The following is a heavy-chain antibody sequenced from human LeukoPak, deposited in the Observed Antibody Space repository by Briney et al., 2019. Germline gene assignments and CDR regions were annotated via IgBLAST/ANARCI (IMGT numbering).Heavy chain of an antibody. CDR3: AAFLEFSHDYFDS. CDR2: INPNSGDT. D-gene: IGHD3-3*01. Sequence: GASVKVSCKASGYTFTGYYIHWVRQAPGQGLEWVGWINPNSGDTDFAQKLQGRVTMTRDTSINTAYMELSRLRSDDTAVYYCAAFLEFSHDYFDSWGQGTLVTVSS. CDR1: GYTFTGYY. V-gene: IGHV1-2*02. J-gene: IGHJ4*02.